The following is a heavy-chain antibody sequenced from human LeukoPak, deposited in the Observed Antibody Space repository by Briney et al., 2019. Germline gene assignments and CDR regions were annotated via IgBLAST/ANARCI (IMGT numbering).Heavy chain of an antibody. Sequence: GGSLRLSCAASGLTFSSYGMHWVRQAPGKGLEWVAVIWYDGSNKYYADSVKGRFTISRDNSKNTLYLQMNSLRAEDTAVYYCAKSLIRLGYSIDYWGQGTLVTVSS. CDR2: IWYDGSNK. D-gene: IGHD2-15*01. CDR1: GLTFSSYG. V-gene: IGHV3-33*06. CDR3: AKSLIRLGYSIDY. J-gene: IGHJ4*02.